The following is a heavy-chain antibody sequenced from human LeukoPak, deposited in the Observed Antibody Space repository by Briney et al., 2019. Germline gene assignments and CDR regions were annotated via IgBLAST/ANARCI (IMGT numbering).Heavy chain of an antibody. V-gene: IGHV7-4-1*02. CDR1: GYTFTSYA. CDR2: INTNTGNP. Sequence: GSVKVSCKASGYTFTSYAMNWVRQAPGQGLEWMGWINTNTGNPTYAQGFTGRFVFSLDTSVSTAYLQISSLKAEDTAVYYCATNYYDSSGYFLGIGYWGQGTLVTVSS. D-gene: IGHD3-22*01. CDR3: ATNYYDSSGYFLGIGY. J-gene: IGHJ4*02.